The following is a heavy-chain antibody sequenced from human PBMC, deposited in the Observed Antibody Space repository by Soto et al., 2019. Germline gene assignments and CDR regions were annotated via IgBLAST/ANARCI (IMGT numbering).Heavy chain of an antibody. Sequence: GASVKVSCKASGYTFTSYGISWVRQAPGQGLEWMGWISAYNGNTNYAQKLQGRVTMTTDTSTSTAYMELRSLRSDDTAVYYCARGDSSSWYSYYFDYWGQGTLVTVSS. J-gene: IGHJ4*02. CDR3: ARGDSSSWYSYYFDY. V-gene: IGHV1-18*01. CDR2: ISAYNGNT. D-gene: IGHD6-13*01. CDR1: GYTFTSYG.